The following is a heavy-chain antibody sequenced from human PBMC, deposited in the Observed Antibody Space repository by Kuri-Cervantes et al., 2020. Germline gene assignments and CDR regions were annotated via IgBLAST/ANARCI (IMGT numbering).Heavy chain of an antibody. CDR3: ARDVRCIKNAYCGGDDY. Sequence: GESLKISCAASGFTFSSYSMNWVRQAPGKGLEWVSSISSSSSYIYYADSVKGRFTISRDNAKNSLYLQMTSLRAEDTAVYYCARDVRCIKNAYCGGDDYWGQGTLVTVSS. J-gene: IGHJ4*02. V-gene: IGHV3-21*01. CDR2: ISSSSSYI. CDR1: GFTFSSYS. D-gene: IGHD2-21*01.